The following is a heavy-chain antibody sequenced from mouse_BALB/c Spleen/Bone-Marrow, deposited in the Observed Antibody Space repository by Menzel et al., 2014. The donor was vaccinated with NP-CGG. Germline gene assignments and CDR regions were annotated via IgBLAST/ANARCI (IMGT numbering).Heavy chain of an antibody. CDR2: IHPSDTET. V-gene: IGHV1-61*01. Sequence: VQLQQSGAELVRPGASVKLSCKASGYSFTSYWMNWVKQRPGQGLEWIGMIHPSDTETRLNQRFKDKATLTVDKSSSTAYMQLSSPTSEDPAVYYCARLEGNYGSTFAYWGQGTLVTVSA. CDR3: ARLEGNYGSTFAY. D-gene: IGHD1-1*01. J-gene: IGHJ3*01. CDR1: GYSFTSYW.